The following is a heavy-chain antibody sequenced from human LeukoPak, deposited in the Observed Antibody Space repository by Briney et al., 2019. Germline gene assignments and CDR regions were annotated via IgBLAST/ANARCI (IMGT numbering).Heavy chain of an antibody. V-gene: IGHV3-23*01. D-gene: IGHD6-13*01. CDR2: ISGSGGST. CDR3: AKERGSSWYSIDY. Sequence: GGSLRLSCAASGFTFSSYAMSWVRQAPGKGLEWVSAISGSGGSTFYADSVKDRFTISRDNSKNTLYLQMNGLRAEDTAVYHCAKERGSSWYSIDYWGQGTLVTVSS. CDR1: GFTFSSYA. J-gene: IGHJ4*02.